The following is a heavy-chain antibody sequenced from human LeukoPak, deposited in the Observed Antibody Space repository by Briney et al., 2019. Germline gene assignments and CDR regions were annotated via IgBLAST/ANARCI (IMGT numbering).Heavy chain of an antibody. J-gene: IGHJ4*02. Sequence: PGGSLRLSCAASGFTFSGSAMPWVRQASGKGLEWVGRIRSKANSYATAYAASVKGRFTISRDDSKNTAYLQMNSLKTEDTAVYYCTRHYYDSSGYADYWGQGTLVTVSS. CDR2: IRSKANSYAT. D-gene: IGHD3-22*01. V-gene: IGHV3-73*01. CDR1: GFTFSGSA. CDR3: TRHYYDSSGYADY.